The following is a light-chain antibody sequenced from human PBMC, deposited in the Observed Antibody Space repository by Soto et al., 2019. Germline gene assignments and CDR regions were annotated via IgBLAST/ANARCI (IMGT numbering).Light chain of an antibody. Sequence: QSALTLPASVSGYPGQSITISFTGTSSDVGGSKYVSWYQQHPGEAPKLILYEVAYRPSGVSNRFSGAKSGNTASVTVSGLRTEDEADYYCSSKTSSGTLYVFGTGTKVTVL. V-gene: IGLV2-14*01. CDR3: SSKTSSGTLYV. CDR1: SSDVGGSKY. J-gene: IGLJ1*01. CDR2: EVA.